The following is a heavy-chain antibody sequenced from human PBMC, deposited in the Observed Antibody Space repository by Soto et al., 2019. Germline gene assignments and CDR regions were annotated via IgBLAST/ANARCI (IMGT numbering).Heavy chain of an antibody. Sequence: GASVKVSCKASGYTFTGYYMHWVRQAPGQGLEWMGWINPNSGGTNYAQKFQGRVTMTRDTSISTAYMELSRLRSDDTAVYYCARSPHPPDYYDSSGYYYPSWFDPWGQGTLVTVSS. V-gene: IGHV1-2*02. J-gene: IGHJ5*02. CDR2: INPNSGGT. D-gene: IGHD3-22*01. CDR3: ARSPHPPDYYDSSGYYYPSWFDP. CDR1: GYTFTGYY.